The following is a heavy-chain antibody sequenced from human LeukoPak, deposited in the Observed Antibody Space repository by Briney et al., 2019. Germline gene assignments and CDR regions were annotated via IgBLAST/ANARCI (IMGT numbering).Heavy chain of an antibody. D-gene: IGHD3-22*01. CDR2: INPSGGST. V-gene: IGHV1-46*01. CDR1: GYSFTSNY. J-gene: IGHJ4*02. Sequence: ASVKVSCKASGYSFTSNYMHWVRQAPGQGLEWMGIINPSGGSTSYAQKFQGRVTMTRDTSTSTVYMELSSLRSEDTAVYYCARDRSYDSSGYYAHFDYWGQGTLVTVSS. CDR3: ARDRSYDSSGYYAHFDY.